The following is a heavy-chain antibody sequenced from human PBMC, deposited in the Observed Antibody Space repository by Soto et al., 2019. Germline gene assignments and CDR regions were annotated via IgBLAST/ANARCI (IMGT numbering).Heavy chain of an antibody. CDR1: GGTFRNYA. CDR3: AKDIGFQQHLFVFDN. V-gene: IGHV1-69*13. Sequence: SVKVSCKASGGTFRNYAFSWVRQAPGQGLEWMGGILPIFTTATYAPKFQDRVTITADESTSTVYMDLSSLRSEDTALYYCAKDIGFQQHLFVFDNWGQGTLVTVSS. J-gene: IGHJ4*02. CDR2: ILPIFTTA. D-gene: IGHD6-13*01.